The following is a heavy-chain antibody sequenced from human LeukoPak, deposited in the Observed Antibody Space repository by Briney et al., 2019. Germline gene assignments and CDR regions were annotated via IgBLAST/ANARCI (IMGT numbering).Heavy chain of an antibody. CDR2: IIPIFGTG. J-gene: IGHJ3*02. CDR3: ARDFHYSGSGSYYNRAFDI. V-gene: IGHV1-69*13. CDR1: GGTFSNYA. D-gene: IGHD3-10*01. Sequence: ASVKVACKASGGTFSNYAISWVRQAPGQGLEWMGGIIPIFGTGNYAQKFQGRVTITADESTSTAYMELSSLRSEDTAVYFCARDFHYSGSGSYYNRAFDIWGQGTVVTVSS.